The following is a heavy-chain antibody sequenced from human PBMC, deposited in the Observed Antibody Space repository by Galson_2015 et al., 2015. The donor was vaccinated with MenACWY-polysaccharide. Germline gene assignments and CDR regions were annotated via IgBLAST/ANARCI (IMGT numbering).Heavy chain of an antibody. J-gene: IGHJ6*04. CDR1: GTRFRSYA. V-gene: IGHV3-30*04. CDR2: VSYDGNSQ. D-gene: IGHD1-26*01. Sequence: SLRLSCAVSGTRFRSYAMHWVRQAPGKGLEWVAVVSYDGNSQKDAEAVNGRFTISRDNSKKTVYLQMNSLRPEDTAIYSCARDAYSRTNSHDYYNYEMDVWGGGATVIVSS. CDR3: ARDAYSRTNSHDYYNYEMDV.